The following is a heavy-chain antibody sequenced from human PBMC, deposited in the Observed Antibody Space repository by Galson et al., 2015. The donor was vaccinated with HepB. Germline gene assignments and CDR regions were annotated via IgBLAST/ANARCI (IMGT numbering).Heavy chain of an antibody. CDR3: ARGVRVYSSGWYDRQRGPTYFYY. CDR1: GGSISGGGYY. Sequence: LSLTCTVSGGSISGGGYYWSWIRQHPGKGLEWMGYIYYSGYTQFNPSLKGRLIMSIDTSKNQFSLKLSSVTAADTAVYYCARGVRVYSSGWYDRQRGPTYFYYWGQGTLVTDSS. J-gene: IGHJ4*02. V-gene: IGHV4-31*03. D-gene: IGHD6-19*01. CDR2: IYYSGYT.